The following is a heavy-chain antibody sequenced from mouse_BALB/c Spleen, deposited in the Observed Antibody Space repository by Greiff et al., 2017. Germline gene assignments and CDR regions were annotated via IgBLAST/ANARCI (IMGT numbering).Heavy chain of an antibody. D-gene: IGHD1-1*01. CDR1: GYSITSDYA. V-gene: IGHV3-2*02. J-gene: IGHJ2*01. CDR3: ARWATVAPFDY. CDR2: ISYSGST. Sequence: VQLKESGPGLVKPSQSLSLTCTVTGYSITSDYAWNWIRQFPGNKLEWMGYISYSGSTSYNPSLKSRISITRDTSKNQFFLQLNSVTTEDTATYYCARWATVAPFDYWGQGTTLTVSS.